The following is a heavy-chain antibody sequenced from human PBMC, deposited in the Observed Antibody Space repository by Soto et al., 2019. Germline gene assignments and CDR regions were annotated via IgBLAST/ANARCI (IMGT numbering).Heavy chain of an antibody. CDR1: GGSISRCH. V-gene: IGHV4-59*01. CDR3: ARLTEYYDFWSGYSRSNWFDP. J-gene: IGHJ5*02. D-gene: IGHD3-3*01. Sequence: SETPFPPRTVSGGSISRCHWSWIRQPPGKGLEWIGYIYYSGSTNYTPSLKSRVTISVDTSKNQFSLKLSSVTAADTAVYYCARLTEYYDFWSGYSRSNWFDPWGQGTLVTV. CDR2: IYYSGST.